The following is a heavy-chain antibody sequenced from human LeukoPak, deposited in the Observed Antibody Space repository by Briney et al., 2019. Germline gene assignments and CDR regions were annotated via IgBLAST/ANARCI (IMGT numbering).Heavy chain of an antibody. CDR3: AKDRLPIWSYVGIFDH. D-gene: IGHD2-2*01. V-gene: IGHV3-30*18. CDR1: GFSISTYN. J-gene: IGHJ4*02. Sequence: GGSLRLSCAASGFSISTYNMFWVRQAPGKGLEWVAVISSDGRHIHSIDSVRDRFTISRDISKNTLSLQMNSLTDDDTAVYFCAKDRLPIWSYVGIFDHWGQGALVTVSS. CDR2: ISSDGRHI.